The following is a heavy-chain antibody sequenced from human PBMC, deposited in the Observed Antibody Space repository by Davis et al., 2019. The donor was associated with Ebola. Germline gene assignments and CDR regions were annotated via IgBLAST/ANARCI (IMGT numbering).Heavy chain of an antibody. D-gene: IGHD4/OR15-4a*01. CDR1: GFIFSSYV. CDR2: LGTSADT. CDR3: AKSLSDSDDY. J-gene: IGHJ4*02. Sequence: GGSLRLSFSAPGFIFSSYVMSWVRQAPGKGLEWVSTLGTSADTYYADSVKGRFTISRDNFKNTLYLQMNSLRAEDTAVYYCAKSLSDSDDYWGQGTLVTVSS. V-gene: IGHV3-23*01.